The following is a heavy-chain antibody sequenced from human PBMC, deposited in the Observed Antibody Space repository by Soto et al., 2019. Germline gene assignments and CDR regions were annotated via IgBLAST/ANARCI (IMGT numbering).Heavy chain of an antibody. V-gene: IGHV1-69*02. J-gene: IGHJ4*02. D-gene: IGHD3-16*01. Sequence: QVQLVQSGAEVKKPGSSVKVSCKASGGTFSSYTISWVRQAPGQGLEWMGRIIPILGITNYAQKFQGRVTITSDKATSTAYMELSSLRSEDTAVYHPASPKPQWGAGFVFDYWGQGTLVTVSS. CDR3: ASPKPQWGAGFVFDY. CDR2: IIPILGIT. CDR1: GGTFSSYT.